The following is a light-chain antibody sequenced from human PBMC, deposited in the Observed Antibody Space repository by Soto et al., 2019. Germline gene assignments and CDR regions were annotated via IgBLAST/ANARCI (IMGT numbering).Light chain of an antibody. CDR2: DVT. Sequence: QSALTQPRSVSGSPGQSVTISCTGSSSDVGGYNYVSWYQHHPGKAPKLMISDVTKRPSGVPDRFSGSKSGNTASLTISGLQAEDEADYYCYSYAGSYTWVFGGGTKLTVL. CDR1: SSDVGGYNY. V-gene: IGLV2-11*01. J-gene: IGLJ3*02. CDR3: YSYAGSYTWV.